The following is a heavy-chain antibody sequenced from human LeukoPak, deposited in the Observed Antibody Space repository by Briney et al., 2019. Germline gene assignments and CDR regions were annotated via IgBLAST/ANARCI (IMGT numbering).Heavy chain of an antibody. CDR2: ISYDGSNK. J-gene: IGHJ6*02. D-gene: IGHD1-14*01. CDR1: GFTFSSYG. V-gene: IGHV3-30*18. CDR3: AKVGPSNRLGAGYYYYYGMDV. Sequence: GGSLRLSCAASGFTFSSYGMHWVRQAPGKGLEWVAVISYDGSNKYYADSVKGRFTISRDNSKNTLYLQMNSLRAEDTAVYYCAKVGPSNRLGAGYYYYYGMDVWGQGTTVTVSS.